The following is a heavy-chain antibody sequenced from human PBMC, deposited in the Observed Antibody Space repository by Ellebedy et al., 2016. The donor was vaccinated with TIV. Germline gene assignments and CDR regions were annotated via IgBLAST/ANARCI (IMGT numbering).Heavy chain of an antibody. V-gene: IGHV1-69*13. CDR2: IIPIFGTA. Sequence: ASVKVSCKASGGTFSSYAISWVRQAPGQGLEWMGGIIPIFGTANYAQKFQGRVTITADESTSTAYMELSSLRSEDTAVYYCARAYYYDSSGYYFMYYFDYWGQGTLVTVSS. CDR3: ARAYYYDSSGYYFMYYFDY. D-gene: IGHD3-22*01. CDR1: GGTFSSYA. J-gene: IGHJ4*02.